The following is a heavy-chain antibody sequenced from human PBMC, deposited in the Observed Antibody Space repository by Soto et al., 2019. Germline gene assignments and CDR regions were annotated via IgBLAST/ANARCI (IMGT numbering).Heavy chain of an antibody. J-gene: IGHJ4*02. Sequence: SETLSLTCTVSGGSISSGDYYWSWIRQPPGKGLEWIGYIYYSGSTYYNPSLKSRVTISVDTSKNQFSPKLSSVTAADTAVYYCARFGDFAHEYYFDYWGQGTLVTVSS. V-gene: IGHV4-30-4*01. D-gene: IGHD4-17*01. CDR2: IYYSGST. CDR1: GGSISSGDYY. CDR3: ARFGDFAHEYYFDY.